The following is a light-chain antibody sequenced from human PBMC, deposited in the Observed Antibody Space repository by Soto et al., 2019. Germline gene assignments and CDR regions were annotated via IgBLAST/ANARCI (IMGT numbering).Light chain of an antibody. CDR2: DAS. Sequence: IQMTQSPSTLSASVGDRVTITCRASQSISSWLAWYQPKPGKAPKLLIYDASSLESGIPSRFSRRGTGTEFTLTISSLQPDDFATYYCQQYNSYPLTFGGGTKV. CDR1: QSISSW. J-gene: IGKJ4*01. V-gene: IGKV1-5*01. CDR3: QQYNSYPLT.